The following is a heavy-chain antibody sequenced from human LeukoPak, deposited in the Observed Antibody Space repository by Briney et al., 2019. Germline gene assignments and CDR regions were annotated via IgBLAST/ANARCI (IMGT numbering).Heavy chain of an antibody. V-gene: IGHV3-30*18. CDR2: VSYDGSNK. D-gene: IGHD3-9*01. CDR3: AKTRRYYDILTGYPSDY. CDR1: GFTFSSYG. J-gene: IGHJ4*02. Sequence: GGSLRLSCAASGFTFSSYGMHWVRQAPGKGLEWVAVVSYDGSNKYYADSVKGRFTISRDNSKNTLYLQMNSLRAEDTAVYYCAKTRRYYDILTGYPSDYWGQGTLVTVSS.